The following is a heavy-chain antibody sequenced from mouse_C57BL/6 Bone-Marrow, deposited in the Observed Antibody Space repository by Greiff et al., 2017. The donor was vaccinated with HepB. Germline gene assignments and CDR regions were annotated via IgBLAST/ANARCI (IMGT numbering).Heavy chain of an antibody. Sequence: QVQLQHSGAELVKPGASVKVSCKASGYTFTSYWMHWVKQRPGQGLEWIGRIHPSDSDTNYNQKFKGKATLTVDKSSSTAYMQLSSLTSEDSAVYYCAIWGQRKPWFAYWGQGTLVTVSA. CDR1: GYTFTSYW. D-gene: IGHD3-3*01. CDR3: AIWGQRKPWFAY. CDR2: IHPSDSDT. V-gene: IGHV1-74*01. J-gene: IGHJ3*01.